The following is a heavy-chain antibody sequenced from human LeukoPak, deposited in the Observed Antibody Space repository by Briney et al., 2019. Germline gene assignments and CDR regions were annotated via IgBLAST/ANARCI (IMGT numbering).Heavy chain of an antibody. CDR2: ISTTGGTT. CDR1: GLTFSSYG. J-gene: IGHJ4*02. CDR3: AKDMGSGWYRGLDS. Sequence: GGSLRLSCAASGLTFSSYGMSWVRQAPGRGLEWVSAISTTGGTTYYADSVRGRFTISRDNSRNTLYLQMNSLRAEDMALYYCAKDMGSGWYRGLDSWGQGTLVTVSS. D-gene: IGHD6-19*01. V-gene: IGHV3-23*01.